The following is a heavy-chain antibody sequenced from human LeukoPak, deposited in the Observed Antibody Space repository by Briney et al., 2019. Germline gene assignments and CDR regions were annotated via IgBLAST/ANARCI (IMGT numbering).Heavy chain of an antibody. CDR2: INSDGSSI. Sequence: GGSLRLSCAASGFTFSSYWMSWVRQAPGKGLVWVSRINSDGSSISYADSVKGRFTISRDNAKNTLYLQMNSLRAEDTAVYYCAREEKTSVTFDYWGQGTLVTVSS. CDR3: AREEKTSVTFDY. J-gene: IGHJ4*02. V-gene: IGHV3-74*01. CDR1: GFTFSSYW. D-gene: IGHD3-10*01.